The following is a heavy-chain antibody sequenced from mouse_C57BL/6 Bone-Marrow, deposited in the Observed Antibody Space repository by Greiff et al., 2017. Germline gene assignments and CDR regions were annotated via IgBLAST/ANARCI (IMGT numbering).Heavy chain of an antibody. CDR1: GFTFSSYG. CDR3: ARRGFSWFAY. CDR2: ISSGGSYT. J-gene: IGHJ3*01. Sequence: EVQLQESGGDLVKPGGSLKLSCAASGFTFSSYGMSWVRQTPDKRLEWVATISSGGSYTYYPDSVKGRFTISRDNAKNTLYLQMSSLKSEDTAMYYCARRGFSWFAYWGQGTLVTVSA. V-gene: IGHV5-6*01.